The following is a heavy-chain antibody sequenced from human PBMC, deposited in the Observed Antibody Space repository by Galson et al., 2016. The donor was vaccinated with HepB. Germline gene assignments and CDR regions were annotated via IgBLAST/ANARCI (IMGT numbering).Heavy chain of an antibody. CDR3: AKWTEGPWDSSGFTYLDF. CDR2: IRSSGTSA. D-gene: IGHD3-22*01. V-gene: IGHV3-23*01. CDR1: GFTFRKFA. J-gene: IGHJ4*02. Sequence: SLRLSCAASGFTFRKFAMNWVRQAPGKGLEWVSTIRSSGTSAFYSDSVKGWFTISRDNSKNLLYLQLNSLRDNDTAIYYCAKWTEGPWDSSGFTYLDFWGQGALVTVSS.